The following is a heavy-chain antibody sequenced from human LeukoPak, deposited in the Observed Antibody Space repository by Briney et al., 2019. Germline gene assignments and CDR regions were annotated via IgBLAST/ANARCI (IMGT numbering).Heavy chain of an antibody. CDR2: IYSGGST. J-gene: IGHJ3*02. D-gene: IGHD3-16*01. CDR3: AREVGGSAFDI. V-gene: IGHV3-53*04. Sequence: PGGSLRLSCAASGFTVSNNYMIWVRQAPGKGLEWVSIIYSGGSTYYADSVKGRFTISRHNSKNTLYLQMNSLRAEDTAVYYCAREVGGSAFDIWGQGTMVTVSS. CDR1: GFTVSNNY.